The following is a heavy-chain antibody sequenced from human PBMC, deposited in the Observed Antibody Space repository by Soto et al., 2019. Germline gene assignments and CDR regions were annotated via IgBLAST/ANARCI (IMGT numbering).Heavy chain of an antibody. V-gene: IGHV1-2*02. D-gene: IGHD4-4*01. Sequence: SPVKVSCQASGNTFTGYYMHWVRQAPGQGLEGMGGANPNSGGKKYEKKFQGRVTMTRDTSISTAYMELSRLRSGDTAVYYCARDRATVTSCAMNVWGQGTPVTVSS. CDR3: ARDRATVTSCAMNV. J-gene: IGHJ6*02. CDR2: ANPNSGGK. CDR1: GNTFTGYY.